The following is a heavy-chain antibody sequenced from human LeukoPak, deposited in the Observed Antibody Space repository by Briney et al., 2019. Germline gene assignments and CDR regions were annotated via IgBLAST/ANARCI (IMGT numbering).Heavy chain of an antibody. J-gene: IGHJ3*02. D-gene: IGHD6-19*01. CDR2: IIPILGIA. CDR3: ARERREQWRVLVVFDI. CDR1: GGTFSSYA. Sequence: SVKVSCKASGGTFSSYAISWVRQAPGQGLEWMGRIIPILGIANYAQKFQGRVTITADKSTSTAYMELSSLRSEDTAVYYCARERREQWRVLVVFDIWGKGTMVTVSS. V-gene: IGHV1-69*04.